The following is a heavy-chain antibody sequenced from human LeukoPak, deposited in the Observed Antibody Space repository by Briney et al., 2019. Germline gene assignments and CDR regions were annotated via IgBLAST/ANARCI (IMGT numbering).Heavy chain of an antibody. CDR3: ARDPFVVVTDFDY. CDR1: GYTFTRYY. Sequence: ASVKVSCKASGYTFTRYYMHWVRQAPGQGLEWMGWINPNSGGTNYAQKFQGRVTMTRDTSISTAYMELSRLRSDDTAVYYCARDPFVVVTDFDYWGRGTLVTVSS. D-gene: IGHD2-21*02. J-gene: IGHJ4*02. V-gene: IGHV1-2*02. CDR2: INPNSGGT.